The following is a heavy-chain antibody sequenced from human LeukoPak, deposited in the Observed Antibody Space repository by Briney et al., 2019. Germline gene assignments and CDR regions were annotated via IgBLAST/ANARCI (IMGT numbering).Heavy chain of an antibody. Sequence: PGGSLRLSCAASGFTFSSHAMHWVRQAPGKGLEWVAVISYDGSNKHYADSVKGRFTISRDNSKNTLYLQMNSLRAEDTAVYYCARDTTQYYYDSSGYSSYFDYWGQGTLVTVSS. V-gene: IGHV3-30-3*01. CDR1: GFTFSSHA. CDR3: ARDTTQYYYDSSGYSSYFDY. J-gene: IGHJ4*02. D-gene: IGHD3-22*01. CDR2: ISYDGSNK.